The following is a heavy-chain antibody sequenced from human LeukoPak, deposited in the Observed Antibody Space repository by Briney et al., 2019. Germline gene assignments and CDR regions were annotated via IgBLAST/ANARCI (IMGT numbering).Heavy chain of an antibody. CDR3: ASYFGGEI. D-gene: IGHD3-10*01. CDR2: ISYSGSS. Sequence: PSETLSLTCTVSGGPISSYSWSWIRQPPGKGLEWIGFISYSGSSNYNPSLKSRVTISLDTSKNQFSLKLSSVTAADSAVYYCASYFGGEIWGQGTMVTVSS. CDR1: GGPISSYS. V-gene: IGHV4-59*01. J-gene: IGHJ3*02.